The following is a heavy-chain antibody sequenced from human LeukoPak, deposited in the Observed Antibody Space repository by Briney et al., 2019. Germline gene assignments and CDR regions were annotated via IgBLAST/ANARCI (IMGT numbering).Heavy chain of an antibody. D-gene: IGHD6-6*01. CDR1: GHTFSTYG. Sequence: ASVKVPCKASGHTFSTYGISWVRQAPGQGLEWMGWISAYNGNTNYAQKLQGRVTMTTGTSTSTAYLELRSLRSDDTAVYYCARDLIAVRPNWFDPWGQGTLVTVSS. CDR2: ISAYNGNT. J-gene: IGHJ5*02. V-gene: IGHV1-18*01. CDR3: ARDLIAVRPNWFDP.